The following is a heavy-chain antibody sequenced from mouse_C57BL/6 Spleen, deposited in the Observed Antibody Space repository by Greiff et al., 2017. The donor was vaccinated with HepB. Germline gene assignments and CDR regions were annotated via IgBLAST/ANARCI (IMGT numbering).Heavy chain of an antibody. CDR1: GFTFSSYA. D-gene: IGHD2-2*01. Sequence: EVHLVESGEGLVKPGGSLKLSCAASGFTFSSYAMSWVRQTPEKRLEWVAYISSGGDYIYYADTVKGRFTISRDNARNTLYLQMSSLKSEDTAMYYCTRDHGGYDWFAYWGQGTLVTVSA. V-gene: IGHV5-9-1*02. CDR2: ISSGGDYI. J-gene: IGHJ3*01. CDR3: TRDHGGYDWFAY.